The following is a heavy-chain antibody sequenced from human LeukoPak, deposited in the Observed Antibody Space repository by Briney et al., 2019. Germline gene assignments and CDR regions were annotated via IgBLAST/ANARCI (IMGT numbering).Heavy chain of an antibody. J-gene: IGHJ4*02. D-gene: IGHD1-1*01. CDR2: ISYDGSNK. CDR1: GFTFSSYG. CDR3: ARDSTLRYYFDY. Sequence: GGSLRLSCAASGFTFSSYGMHWVRQAPGKGLEWVAVISYDGSNKYYADSVKSRFTISRDNSKNTLYLQMNSLRAEDTAVYYCARDSTLRYYFDYWGQGTLVTVSS. V-gene: IGHV3-30*03.